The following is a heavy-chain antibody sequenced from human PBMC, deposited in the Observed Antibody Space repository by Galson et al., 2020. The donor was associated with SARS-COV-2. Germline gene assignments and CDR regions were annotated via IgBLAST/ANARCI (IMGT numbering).Heavy chain of an antibody. CDR1: GGSFSNYA. D-gene: IGHD1-1*01. Sequence: KISCKTSGGSFSNYAITWVRQAPGQGLEWMGGITPIFGAGNYAQNFQDRVTITADKSTSTVYMELSSLRSEDTAVYYCARGGIMSTNGVNYYYYMDVWGKGTTVTVSS. V-gene: IGHV1-69*06. CDR3: ARGGIMSTNGVNYYYYMDV. J-gene: IGHJ6*03. CDR2: ITPIFGAG.